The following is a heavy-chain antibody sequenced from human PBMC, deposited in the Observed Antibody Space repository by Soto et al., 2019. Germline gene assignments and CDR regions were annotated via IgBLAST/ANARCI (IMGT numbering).Heavy chain of an antibody. CDR1: GFTFSSDS. J-gene: IGHJ6*02. CDR3: ARDGITIFGDHYGMDV. D-gene: IGHD3-3*01. V-gene: IGHV3-21*01. CDR2: ISSSSSYI. Sequence: WSLTLSCAASGFTFSSDSMSWVRHAPRKGLEWVSSISSSSSYIYYADSVKGRFTISRDNAKNSLYLQMNSLSAEGTAVYDCARDGITIFGDHYGMDVWGQGTTVTVSS.